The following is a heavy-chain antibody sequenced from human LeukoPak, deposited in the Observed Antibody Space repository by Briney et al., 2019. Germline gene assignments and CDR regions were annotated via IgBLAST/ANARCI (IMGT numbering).Heavy chain of an antibody. D-gene: IGHD1-26*01. Sequence: QPGGSLRLSCAASRFTFSSYAMSWVRQAPGKGLEWVSAISGSGGSTYYADSVKGRFTISRDNSKNTLYLQMNSLSAEDTAVYYCARRSHMLGATNPNYYFDHWGQGTLVTVSS. CDR1: RFTFSSYA. J-gene: IGHJ4*02. CDR3: ARRSHMLGATNPNYYFDH. V-gene: IGHV3-23*01. CDR2: ISGSGGST.